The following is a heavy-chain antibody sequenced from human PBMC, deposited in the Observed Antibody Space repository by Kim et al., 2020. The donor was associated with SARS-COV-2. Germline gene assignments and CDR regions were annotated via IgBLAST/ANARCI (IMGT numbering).Heavy chain of an antibody. V-gene: IGHV4-39*01. CDR2: GST. CDR3: ARSQNHYFDY. Sequence: GSTSYTPSLKSRVALFVDASKNQFSLNLSSVTAADTAVYYCARSQNHYFDYWGQGTLVTVSS. J-gene: IGHJ4*02.